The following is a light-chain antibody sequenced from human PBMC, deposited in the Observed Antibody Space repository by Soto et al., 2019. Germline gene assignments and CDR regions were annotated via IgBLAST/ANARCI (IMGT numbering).Light chain of an antibody. CDR3: QSYDSSLSGVV. CDR1: SSNIGAGYD. V-gene: IGLV1-40*01. Sequence: QPVLTQPPSVSGAPGQRVTISCTGSSSNIGAGYDVHWYQQHPGTAPKLLIYGNTNRPSGVPDRFSGSKSGTSASLAITGLQTEDEADYYCQSYDSSLSGVVFGGGTKVTVL. CDR2: GNT. J-gene: IGLJ3*02.